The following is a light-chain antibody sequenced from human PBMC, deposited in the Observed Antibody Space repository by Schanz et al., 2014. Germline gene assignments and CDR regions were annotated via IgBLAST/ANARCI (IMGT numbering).Light chain of an antibody. J-gene: IGLJ3*02. CDR3: ASWDDSLNARV. CDR1: SSNIGSNP. CDR2: SYY. V-gene: IGLV1-47*02. Sequence: QSVLTQPPSASGTPGQRVTISCSGSSSNIGSNPVYWYQQLPGTAPKLLVYSYYQRPSGVPDRFSDSKSGTSASLAISGLRFEDEADYYCASWDDSLNARVFGGGTKLTVL.